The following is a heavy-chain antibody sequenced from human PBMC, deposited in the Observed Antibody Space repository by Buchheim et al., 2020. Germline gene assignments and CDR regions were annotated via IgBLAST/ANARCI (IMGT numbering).Heavy chain of an antibody. D-gene: IGHD3-3*01. CDR2: INPRDGTT. V-gene: IGHV1-46*03. CDR3: ARDYDFWSGWWRALDY. CDR1: GYTLTDNY. J-gene: IGHJ4*02. Sequence: QVELVQSGAEVKKPGASVKVSCKASGYTLTDNYMHWVRQAPGQGLEWMGVINPRDGTTTYAQHFQGRITLTRDTSTSTVYMELTSLRSEDMAVYYCARDYDFWSGWWRALDYWGQGTL.